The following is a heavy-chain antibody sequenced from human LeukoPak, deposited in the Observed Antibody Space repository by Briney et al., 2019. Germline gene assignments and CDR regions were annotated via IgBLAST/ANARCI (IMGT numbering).Heavy chain of an antibody. CDR2: ISAGSSII. J-gene: IGHJ4*02. V-gene: IGHV3-48*04. Sequence: GGSLRLSCVASGFALMNYDMNWVRQAPGKGLQWISYISAGSSIIHYADSVKGRFTISRDNAKNTLYLQMNSLRAEDTAVYYCAKESLIVVVPAAILDYWGQGTLVTVSS. D-gene: IGHD2-2*02. CDR1: GFALMNYD. CDR3: AKESLIVVVPAAILDY.